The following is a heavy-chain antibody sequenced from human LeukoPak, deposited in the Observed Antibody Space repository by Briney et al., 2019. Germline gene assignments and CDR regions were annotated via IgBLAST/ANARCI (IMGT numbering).Heavy chain of an antibody. Sequence: GASVKVSCKASGYTFTSYYMHWVRQAPGQGLGWMGIINPSGGSTSYAQKFQGRVTMTRDMSTSTVYMELSSLRSEDTAVYYCARDGCSSTSCYRYFQHWGQGTLVTVSS. CDR1: GYTFTSYY. CDR2: INPSGGST. J-gene: IGHJ1*01. V-gene: IGHV1-46*01. CDR3: ARDGCSSTSCYRYFQH. D-gene: IGHD2-2*01.